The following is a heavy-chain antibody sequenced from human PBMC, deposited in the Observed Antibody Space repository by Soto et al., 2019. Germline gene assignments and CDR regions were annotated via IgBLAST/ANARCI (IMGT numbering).Heavy chain of an antibody. Sequence: SETLSLTCTVSGGSISSSSYYWGWIRQPPGKGLEWIGSIYYSGSTYYNPSLKSPVTISVDTSKTQFSLKLSSVTAADTAVYYCARHKTPGYYGSGSYYNRVGWFDPWGQGTLVTVSS. CDR1: GGSISSSSYY. D-gene: IGHD3-10*01. J-gene: IGHJ5*02. V-gene: IGHV4-39*01. CDR2: IYYSGST. CDR3: ARHKTPGYYGSGSYYNRVGWFDP.